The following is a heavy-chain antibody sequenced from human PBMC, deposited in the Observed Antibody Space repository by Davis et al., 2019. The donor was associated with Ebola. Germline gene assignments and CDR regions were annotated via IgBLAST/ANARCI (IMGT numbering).Heavy chain of an antibody. D-gene: IGHD1-26*01. Sequence: AASVKVSCKASGYTFNLYGISWVRQAPGQGLEWMGWINAGNGNTKYSQKFQGRVTITRDTSASTAYMELSSLRSEDTAVYYCARDSGSYLTWFDPWGQGTLVTVSS. CDR2: INAGNGNT. CDR1: GYTFNLYG. J-gene: IGHJ5*02. V-gene: IGHV1-3*01. CDR3: ARDSGSYLTWFDP.